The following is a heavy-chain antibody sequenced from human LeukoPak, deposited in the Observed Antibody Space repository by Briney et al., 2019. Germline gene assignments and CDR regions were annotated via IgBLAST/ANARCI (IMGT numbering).Heavy chain of an antibody. V-gene: IGHV4-31*03. J-gene: IGHJ5*02. CDR3: ARSKYQLLSQYDWFDP. D-gene: IGHD2-2*01. CDR2: IYYSGST. CDR1: GGSISSGGYD. Sequence: SETLSLTCTVSGGSISSGGYDWSWIRQHPGKGLEWIGYIYYSGSTYYNPSLKSRVTISVDTSKNQFSLKLSSVTAADTAVYYCARSKYQLLSQYDWFDPWGQGTLVTVSS.